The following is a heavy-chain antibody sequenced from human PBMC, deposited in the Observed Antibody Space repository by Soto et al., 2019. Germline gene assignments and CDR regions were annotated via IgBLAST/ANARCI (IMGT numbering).Heavy chain of an antibody. CDR3: AKTVDLIVVVTCFDY. CDR1: GFTFSSYA. CDR2: ISGSGGST. V-gene: IGHV3-23*01. J-gene: IGHJ4*02. Sequence: EVQLLESGGGLVQPGGSLRLSCAASGFTFSSYAMSWVRQAPGKGLEWVSAISGSGGSTYYADSVKGRFTIARDNSKNTLYLQMNSLRAEDTAVYYCAKTVDLIVVVTCFDYWGQGTLVTVSS. D-gene: IGHD3-22*01.